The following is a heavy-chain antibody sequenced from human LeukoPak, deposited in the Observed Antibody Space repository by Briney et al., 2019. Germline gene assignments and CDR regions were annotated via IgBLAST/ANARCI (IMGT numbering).Heavy chain of an antibody. D-gene: IGHD3-22*01. CDR2: ISYDGSNK. J-gene: IGHJ4*02. CDR1: GFTFSSYA. Sequence: PGGSLRLSCAASGFTFSSYAMHWVRQAPGKGLEWVAVISYDGSNKYYADSVKGRFTISRDNSKNTLYLQMNSLRAEDTAVYYCAKDLEVYYYDSSDIDYWGQGTLVTVSS. CDR3: AKDLEVYYYDSSDIDY. V-gene: IGHV3-30*04.